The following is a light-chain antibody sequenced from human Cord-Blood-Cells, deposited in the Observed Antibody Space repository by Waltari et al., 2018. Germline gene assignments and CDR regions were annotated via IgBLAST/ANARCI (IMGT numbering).Light chain of an antibody. V-gene: IGKV1-33*01. J-gene: IGKJ3*01. CDR3: QQYDNLPCT. Sequence: DIQMTEPPSSLSASVGDRVTITCQASQDISNYLNWYQQKPGKAPKLLIYDASNLETGVPSRFSGSGSGTDFTFTISSLQPEDIATYYCQQYDNLPCTFGPGTKVDIK. CDR2: DAS. CDR1: QDISNY.